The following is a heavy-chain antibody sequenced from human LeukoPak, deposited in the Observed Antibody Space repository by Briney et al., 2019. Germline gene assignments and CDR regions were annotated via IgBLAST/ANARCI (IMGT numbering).Heavy chain of an antibody. CDR2: IYPGDSDT. Sequence: GESLKISCKGSGYSFTNYWIGWVRQVPGKGLEWMGIIYPGDSDTTYSPSFQGQVTISADKSISTAYLQWSSLKASDTAMYYCARLSLGGANSFDHWGQGTLVTVSS. CDR3: ARLSLGGANSFDH. D-gene: IGHD4/OR15-4a*01. J-gene: IGHJ4*02. CDR1: GYSFTNYW. V-gene: IGHV5-51*01.